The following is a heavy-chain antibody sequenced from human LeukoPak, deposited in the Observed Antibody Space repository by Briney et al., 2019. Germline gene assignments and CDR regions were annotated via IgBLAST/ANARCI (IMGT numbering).Heavy chain of an antibody. CDR2: IYYSGST. D-gene: IGHD3-10*01. CDR3: ARYRYYYGSGSYYQYFDY. Sequence: WSWIRQXPGKGLEWIGYIYYSGSTNYNPSLKSRVTISVDTSKNQFSLKLSSVTAADTAVYYCARYRYYYGSGSYYQYFDYWGQGTLVTVSS. J-gene: IGHJ4*02. V-gene: IGHV4-59*01.